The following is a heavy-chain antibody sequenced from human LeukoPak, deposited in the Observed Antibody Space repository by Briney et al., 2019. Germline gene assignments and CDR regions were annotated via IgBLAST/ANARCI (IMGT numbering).Heavy chain of an antibody. CDR2: IYHSGST. Sequence: SETLSLTCAVSGNSISSGYYWGWIRQPPGKGLEWIGSIYHSGSTYYNPSLRSRVTLSVDTSKNQFSLQLSSVTAADTAVYYCARDPFDYWGQGTLVTVSS. V-gene: IGHV4-38-2*02. CDR1: GNSISSGYY. J-gene: IGHJ4*02. CDR3: ARDPFDY.